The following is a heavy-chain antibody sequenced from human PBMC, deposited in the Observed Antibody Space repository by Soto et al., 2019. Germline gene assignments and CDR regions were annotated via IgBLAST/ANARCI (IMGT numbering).Heavy chain of an antibody. J-gene: IGHJ4*02. CDR3: ARVTQTAMTHFDY. Sequence: QVQLQESGPGLVKPSQTLSLTCTVSGGSISSGDYYWSWIRQPPGKGLEWIGYIYYSGSTYYNPSLKSRVTIAVDTSKNQFSLKLSSVTAADTAVYYCARVTQTAMTHFDYWGQGTLVTVSS. V-gene: IGHV4-30-4*01. CDR2: IYYSGST. CDR1: GGSISSGDYY. D-gene: IGHD5-18*01.